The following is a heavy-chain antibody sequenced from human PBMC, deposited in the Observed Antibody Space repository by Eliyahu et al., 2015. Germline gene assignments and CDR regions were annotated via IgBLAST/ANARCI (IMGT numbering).Heavy chain of an antibody. CDR2: ISSSSSYI. D-gene: IGHD2-2*01. CDR3: ARDEREVVPSGDWFDP. Sequence: VQLVESGGGLVKPGGSLRLXCAASGFXFSXXSMNWVRQAPGKGLEWVSSISSSSSYIYYADSVKGRFTISRDNAKNSLYLQMNSLRAEDTAVYYCARDEREVVPSGDWFDPWGQGTLVTVSS. J-gene: IGHJ5*02. V-gene: IGHV3-21*01. CDR1: GFXFSXXS.